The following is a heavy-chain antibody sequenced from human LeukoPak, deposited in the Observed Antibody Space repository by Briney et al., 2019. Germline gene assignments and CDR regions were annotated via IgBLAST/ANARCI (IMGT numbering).Heavy chain of an antibody. V-gene: IGHV4-39*07. CDR3: ARPIGLASNYYYMDV. J-gene: IGHJ6*03. Sequence: PSETLSLTCTVSGGSISSSSYYWGWIRQPPGKGLEWIGSIYYSGSTYYNPSLKSRVTISVDTSKNQFSLKLSSVTAADTAVYYCARPIGLASNYYYMDVWGKGTTVTISS. D-gene: IGHD2/OR15-2a*01. CDR2: IYYSGST. CDR1: GGSISSSSYY.